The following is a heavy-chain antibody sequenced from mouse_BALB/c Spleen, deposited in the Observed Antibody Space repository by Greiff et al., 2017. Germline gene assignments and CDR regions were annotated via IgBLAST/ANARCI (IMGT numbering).Heavy chain of an antibody. CDR1: GYTFTSYW. D-gene: IGHD2-1*01. CDR2: IYPSDSYT. CDR3: TREAGNQYYFDD. V-gene: IGHV1-69*02. J-gene: IGHJ2*01. Sequence: QVQLKESGAELVRSGASVKLSCKASGYTFTSYWINWVKQRPGQGLEWIGNIYPSDSYTNYNQKFKDKATLTVDKSSSTAYMQLSSPTSEDSAVYYCTREAGNQYYFDDWGQGTTLTVSS.